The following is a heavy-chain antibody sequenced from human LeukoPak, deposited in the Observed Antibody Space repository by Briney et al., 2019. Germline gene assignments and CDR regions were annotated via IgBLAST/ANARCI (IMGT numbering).Heavy chain of an antibody. CDR3: ARVIAASLYGMDV. J-gene: IGHJ6*02. V-gene: IGHV1-2*02. CDR2: INPNSGGT. CDR1: GYTFTGYY. D-gene: IGHD6-6*01. Sequence: ASVKVSCKASGYTFTGYYMHWVRQAPGQGLEWMGWINPNSGGTNCAQKFQGRVTMTRDTSISTAYMELSRLRSDDTAVYYCARVIAASLYGMDVWGQGTTVTVSS.